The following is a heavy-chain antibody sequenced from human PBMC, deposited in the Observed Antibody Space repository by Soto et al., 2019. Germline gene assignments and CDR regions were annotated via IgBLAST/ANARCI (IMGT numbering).Heavy chain of an antibody. CDR2: INPIFGTT. Sequence: ASVNVSCKASGYTFTSYYMHWVRQAPGQGLEWMGIINPIFGTTNYAQKFQGRVTITTDESTSTAYMELSSLRSEDTAVYYCARDLGYKSYYDILTGQLNWFDPWGQGTLVTVSS. CDR3: ARDLGYKSYYDILTGQLNWFDP. J-gene: IGHJ5*02. D-gene: IGHD3-9*01. CDR1: GYTFTSYY. V-gene: IGHV1-46*01.